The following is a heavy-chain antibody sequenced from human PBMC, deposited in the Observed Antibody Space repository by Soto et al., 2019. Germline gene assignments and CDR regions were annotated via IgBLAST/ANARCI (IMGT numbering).Heavy chain of an antibody. Sequence: GSLRLSCAASGFTFSSYGMHWVRQAPGKGLEWVAVISYDGSNKYYADSVKGRFTISRDNSKNALYLQMNSLRAEDTAVYYCAKGFRFLEWSNFDYWGQGTLVTVSS. CDR1: GFTFSSYG. CDR3: AKGFRFLEWSNFDY. CDR2: ISYDGSNK. V-gene: IGHV3-30*18. J-gene: IGHJ4*02. D-gene: IGHD3-3*01.